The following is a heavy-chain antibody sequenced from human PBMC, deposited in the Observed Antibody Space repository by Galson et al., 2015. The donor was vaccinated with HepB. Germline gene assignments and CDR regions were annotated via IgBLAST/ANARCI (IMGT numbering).Heavy chain of an antibody. Sequence: SLRLSCAASGFTFSSYAMNWVRQAPGRGLEWVSGIRGSDGSTYYADSVKGRFTISRDNSKNTLYLQMNSLRAEDTAVYYCAKDRDGYNYGWYLDLWGRGSLVTVP. CDR2: IRGSDGST. CDR1: GFTFSSYA. D-gene: IGHD5-24*01. V-gene: IGHV3-23*01. CDR3: AKDRDGYNYGWYLDL. J-gene: IGHJ2*01.